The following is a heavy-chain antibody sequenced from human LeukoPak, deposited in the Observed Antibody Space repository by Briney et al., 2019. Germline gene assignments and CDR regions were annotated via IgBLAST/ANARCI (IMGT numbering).Heavy chain of an antibody. Sequence: SVKVSCKASGGTFSSYAISWVRQAPGQGFEWMGGIIPIFGTANYAQKFQGRVTINADKSTSTAYMELSSLRSEDTAVYYCARDEGAKIAFAIWGQGTMVTVSS. CDR1: GGTFSSYA. V-gene: IGHV1-69*06. CDR2: IIPIFGTA. J-gene: IGHJ3*02. CDR3: ARDEGAKIAFAI. D-gene: IGHD1-26*01.